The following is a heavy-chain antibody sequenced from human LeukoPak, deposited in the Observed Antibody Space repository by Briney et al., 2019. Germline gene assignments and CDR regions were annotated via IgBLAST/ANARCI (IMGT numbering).Heavy chain of an antibody. CDR1: GGSISSSSYY. J-gene: IGHJ4*02. D-gene: IGHD3-22*01. CDR2: IYHSGST. CDR3: AGGSGHYSPFDY. Sequence: SETLSLTCTVSGGSISSSSYYWGWIRQPPGKGLEWIGGIYHSGSTNYNPSPKSRVTISVDTSKNQFSLKLSSVTAADTAVYYCAGGSGHYSPFDYWGQGTLVTVSS. V-gene: IGHV4-39*07.